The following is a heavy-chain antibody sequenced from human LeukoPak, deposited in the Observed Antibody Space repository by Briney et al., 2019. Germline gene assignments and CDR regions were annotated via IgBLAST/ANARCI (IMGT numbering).Heavy chain of an antibody. J-gene: IGHJ4*02. V-gene: IGHV4-59*11. Sequence: PSETLSLTCTVSGGSISSHYWSRIRQPPGKGLEWIGYIYYSGSTNYNPSLKSRVTISVDTSKNRFSLKLSSVTAADTAVYYCARERGFYFDYWGQGTLVTVSS. D-gene: IGHD3-10*01. CDR1: GGSISSHY. CDR3: ARERGFYFDY. CDR2: IYYSGST.